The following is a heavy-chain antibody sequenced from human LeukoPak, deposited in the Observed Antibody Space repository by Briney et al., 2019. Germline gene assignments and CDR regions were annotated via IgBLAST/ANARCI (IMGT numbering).Heavy chain of an antibody. Sequence: GGSLRLSCAASGFTFSSYDMHWVRQATGKGLEWVSAIGTAGDTYYPGSVKGRFTISRENAKNSLYLQMNSLRAGDTAVYYCARGLGYCSSTSCYLDYWGQGTLVTVSS. CDR3: ARGLGYCSSTSCYLDY. V-gene: IGHV3-13*04. CDR1: GFTFSSYD. D-gene: IGHD2-2*01. CDR2: IGTAGDT. J-gene: IGHJ4*02.